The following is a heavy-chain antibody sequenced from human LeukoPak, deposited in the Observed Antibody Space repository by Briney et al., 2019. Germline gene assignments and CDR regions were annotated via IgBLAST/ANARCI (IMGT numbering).Heavy chain of an antibody. V-gene: IGHV1-2*02. CDR1: GYTFTAYF. CDR3: ARDSILWFGELSDY. D-gene: IGHD3-10*01. Sequence: GASVKVSCKASGYTFTAYFMHWVRQAPGQGLEWMGWIDPNRGGTNYAQKLQGRVTMTTDTSTSTAYMELRSLRSDDTAVYYCARDSILWFGELSDYWGQGTLVTVSS. J-gene: IGHJ4*02. CDR2: IDPNRGGT.